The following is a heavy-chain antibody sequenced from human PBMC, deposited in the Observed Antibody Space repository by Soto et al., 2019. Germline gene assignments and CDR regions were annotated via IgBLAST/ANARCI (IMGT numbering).Heavy chain of an antibody. CDR2: VYSGGAT. CDR3: ARVPGRL. J-gene: IGHJ4*02. CDR1: GLRVSRNY. Sequence: QLVETGGGLIQPGTSLTLSCAASGLRVSRNYMTWVRQAPGKGLEWVSFVYSGGATFYADSVKGRFILSRDDSQNTMYLQMNNLRAEDTAVYYCARVPGRLWGRGTLVTVAS. V-gene: IGHV3-53*02. D-gene: IGHD3-10*01.